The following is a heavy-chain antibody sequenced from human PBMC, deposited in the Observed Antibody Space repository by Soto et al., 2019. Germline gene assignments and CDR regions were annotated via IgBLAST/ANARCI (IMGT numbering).Heavy chain of an antibody. CDR3: ARGVGGYCSSTSCYSYDAFDI. J-gene: IGHJ3*02. Sequence: QLQLQESGSGLVKPSQTLSLTCAVSGGSISSGGYSWSWIRQPPGKGLEWIGYIYHSGSTYYNPSLQSRVTISVDRSKNQFSLKLSSVTAADTAVYYCARGVGGYCSSTSCYSYDAFDIWGQGTMVTVSS. V-gene: IGHV4-30-2*01. CDR2: IYHSGST. CDR1: GGSISSGGYS. D-gene: IGHD2-2*01.